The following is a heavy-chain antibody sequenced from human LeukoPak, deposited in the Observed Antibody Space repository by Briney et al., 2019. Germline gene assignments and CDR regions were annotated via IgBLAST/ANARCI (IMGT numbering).Heavy chain of an antibody. V-gene: IGHV4-4*09. J-gene: IGHJ4*02. D-gene: IGHD3-10*01. CDR1: GGSISSYY. CDR3: ARTKWFGELLPTYFDY. CDR2: IYTSGST. Sequence: PSETLSLTCTVSGGSISSYYWSWIRQPPGKGLEWIGYIYTSGSTNYNPSHKSRVTISVDTSKNQFSLKLSSVTAADTAVYYCARTKWFGELLPTYFDYWGQGTLVTVSS.